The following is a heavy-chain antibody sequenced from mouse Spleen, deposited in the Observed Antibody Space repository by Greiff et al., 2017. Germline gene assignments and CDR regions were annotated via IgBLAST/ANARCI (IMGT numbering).Heavy chain of an antibody. CDR2: INPNNGGT. V-gene: IGHV1-22*01. J-gene: IGHJ3*01. CDR3: ARDYYGRGAWFAY. Sequence: EVQLQQSGPELVKPGASVKMSCKASGYTFTDYNMHWVKQSHGKSLEWIGYINPNNGGTSYNQKFKGKATLTVNKSSSTAYMELRSLTSEDSAVYYCARDYYGRGAWFAYWGQGTLVTVSA. D-gene: IGHD1-1*01. CDR1: GYTFTDYN.